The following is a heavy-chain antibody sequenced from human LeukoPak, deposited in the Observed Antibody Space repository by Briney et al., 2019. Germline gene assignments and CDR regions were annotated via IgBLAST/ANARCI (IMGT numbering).Heavy chain of an antibody. CDR1: GFNFRSYG. CDR2: ISYDGKNK. CDR3: AKERGAAAATVYFDY. D-gene: IGHD6-13*01. Sequence: PGGSLRLSCAASGFNFRSYGMHWVRLAPGKGLEWVAVISYDGKNKKYADSVKGRFTISRDNSKNTLYVQMNSLRAEDTAIYYCAKERGAAAATVYFDYWGQGTLVTVSS. J-gene: IGHJ4*02. V-gene: IGHV3-30*18.